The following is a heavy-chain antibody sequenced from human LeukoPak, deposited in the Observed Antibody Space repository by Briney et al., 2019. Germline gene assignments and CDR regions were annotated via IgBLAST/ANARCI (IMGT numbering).Heavy chain of an antibody. CDR2: ISYDGSNK. D-gene: IGHD2-15*01. J-gene: IGHJ4*02. CDR1: GFTFSSYG. CDR3: AKGVEGFDY. V-gene: IGHV3-30*18. Sequence: GSLRLSCAASGFTFSSYGMHWVRQAPGKGLEWVAVISYDGSNKYYADSVKGRFTISRDNSKNTLYLQMNSLRAEDTAVYYCAKGVEGFDYWGQGTLVTVSS.